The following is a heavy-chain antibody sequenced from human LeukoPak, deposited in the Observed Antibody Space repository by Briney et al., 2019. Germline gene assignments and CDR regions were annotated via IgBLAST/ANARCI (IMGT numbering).Heavy chain of an antibody. CDR2: ISYDGSDK. V-gene: IGHV3-30*18. CDR3: AKAPVTTCRGAYCYPFDY. Sequence: GGSLRLSCAASGFTFSSYGMHWVRQAPGKGLEWVAFISYDGSDKYYADSVKGRFTISRDSSKNTLFLQMNRLRPEDAAVYYCAKAPVTTCRGAYCYPFDYWGQGTLVTVSS. D-gene: IGHD2-21*01. CDR1: GFTFSSYG. J-gene: IGHJ4*02.